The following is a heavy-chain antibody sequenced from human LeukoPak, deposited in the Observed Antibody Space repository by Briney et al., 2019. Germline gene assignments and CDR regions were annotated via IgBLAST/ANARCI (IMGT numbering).Heavy chain of an antibody. V-gene: IGHV4-34*01. D-gene: IGHD6-13*01. CDR1: GGSFSGYY. CDR3: ARGKVEDGSSWYDY. J-gene: IGHJ4*02. Sequence: SETLSLTCAVYGGSFSGYYWTWIRQPPGKGLEWIGEINHSGSTKYNSSVKSRVTILVDTSKKEFFLELSSVTAADTAMYYCARGKVEDGSSWYDYWGQGTLVTVSS. CDR2: INHSGST.